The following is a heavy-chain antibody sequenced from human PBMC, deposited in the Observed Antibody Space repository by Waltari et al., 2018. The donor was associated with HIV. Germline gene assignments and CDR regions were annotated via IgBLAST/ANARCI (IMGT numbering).Heavy chain of an antibody. CDR2: VKGDARST. D-gene: IGHD3-3*01. CDR1: KFNFSNYW. J-gene: IGHJ4*02. V-gene: IGHV3-74*01. Sequence: EVELVDSGGGLVQPGGSLRLSCVASKFNFSNYWIYWVRQLPGKGLGWGSRVKGDARSTDYADSVRGRITISSDNAKNTVYLQRNSLRAEDTALYYCTRAVFWSGFFRDYFFDYWGQGTPVTVSS. CDR3: TRAVFWSGFFRDYFFDY.